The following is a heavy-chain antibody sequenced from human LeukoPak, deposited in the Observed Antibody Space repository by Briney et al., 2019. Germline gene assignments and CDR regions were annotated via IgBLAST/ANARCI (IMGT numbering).Heavy chain of an antibody. CDR2: IYSGGST. D-gene: IGHD5-18*01. CDR1: GFTVSSNY. V-gene: IGHV3-53*01. J-gene: IGHJ3*02. CDR3: ARGSTNLDTAMVQSPENAFDI. Sequence: GGSLRLSCAASGFTVSSNYMSWVRQAPGKGLEWVSVIYSGGSTYYADSVKGRFTISRDNSKNTLYLQMNSLRAEDTAVYYCARGSTNLDTAMVQSPENAFDIWGQGTMVTVSS.